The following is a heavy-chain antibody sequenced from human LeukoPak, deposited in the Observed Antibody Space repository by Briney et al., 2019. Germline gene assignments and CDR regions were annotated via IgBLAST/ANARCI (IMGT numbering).Heavy chain of an antibody. CDR3: AKNRGHCVDGVCHNYYYMDV. CDR1: GFTFSSYA. Sequence: QTGGSLRLSCAASGFTFSSYAMTWVRQAPGKGLEWGSTVSGSAGRTDYADSVKGRFTISRDNLKNTLYLQMNGLRAEDTAVYYCAKNRGHCVDGVCHNYYYMDVWGKGTTVTVSS. V-gene: IGHV3-23*01. J-gene: IGHJ6*03. D-gene: IGHD2-8*02. CDR2: VSGSAGRT.